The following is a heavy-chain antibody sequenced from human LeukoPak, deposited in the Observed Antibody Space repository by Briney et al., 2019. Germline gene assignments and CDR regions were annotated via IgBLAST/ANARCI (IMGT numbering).Heavy chain of an antibody. CDR1: GYTFTGYY. D-gene: IGHD3-22*01. Sequence: ASVKVSCKASGYTFTGYYMHWVRQAPGQGLEWMGRINPNSGGTNYAQKFQGRVTMTRDTSISTAYMELSRLRSDDTAVYCCARGDYYDSSGYYHDAFDIWGQGTMVTVSS. J-gene: IGHJ3*02. CDR3: ARGDYYDSSGYYHDAFDI. V-gene: IGHV1-2*06. CDR2: INPNSGGT.